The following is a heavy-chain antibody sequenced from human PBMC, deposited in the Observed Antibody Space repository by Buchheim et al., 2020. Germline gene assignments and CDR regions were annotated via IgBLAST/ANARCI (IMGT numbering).Heavy chain of an antibody. J-gene: IGHJ4*02. CDR2: IKQDGSEK. Sequence: EVQLVESGGGLVQPGGSLRLSCAASGFTFSSYWMSWVRQAPGKGLEWVANIKQDGSEKYYVDSVKGRFTISRDNAQNSLYLQMNSLRAEDTAVYYCARESCSSTSCYPFDYWGQGTL. CDR3: ARESCSSTSCYPFDY. V-gene: IGHV3-7*01. CDR1: GFTFSSYW. D-gene: IGHD2-2*01.